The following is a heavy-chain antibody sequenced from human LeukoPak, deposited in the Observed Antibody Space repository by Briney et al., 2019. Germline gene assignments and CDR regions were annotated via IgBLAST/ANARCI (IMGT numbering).Heavy chain of an antibody. CDR3: ATYINWVAGDV. D-gene: IGHD1-1*01. CDR2: IIPILGLA. J-gene: IGHJ6*02. V-gene: IGHV1-69*04. CDR1: GGTSSDYA. Sequence: GASVKVSCKASGGTSSDYAIRWVRQAPGQGLEWMGRIIPILGLANYAQKFQGRVTITADKSTSTAYMELSSVRAEDTAIYHCATYINWVAGDVWGQGTTVIVSS.